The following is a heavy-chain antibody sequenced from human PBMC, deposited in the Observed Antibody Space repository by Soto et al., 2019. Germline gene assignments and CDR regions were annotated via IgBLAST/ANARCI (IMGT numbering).Heavy chain of an antibody. CDR3: ARDGSGWSLEEPYFDY. J-gene: IGHJ4*02. CDR1: GGTFSSYA. CDR2: IIPIFGTA. D-gene: IGHD6-19*01. Sequence: SVKVSCKASGGTFSSYAISWVRQAPGQGLEWMGGIIPIFGTANYAQKFQGRVTITADKSTSTAYMELSSLRSEDTAVYYCARDGSGWSLEEPYFDYWGQGTLVTVSS. V-gene: IGHV1-69*06.